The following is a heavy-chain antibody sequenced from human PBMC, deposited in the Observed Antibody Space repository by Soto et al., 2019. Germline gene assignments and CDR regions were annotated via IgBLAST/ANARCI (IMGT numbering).Heavy chain of an antibody. CDR1: GYTFSRYG. CDR2: ISGYNGDT. D-gene: IGHD2-8*01. Sequence: QGQLVQSGPEVKKSGASVKVSCKASGYTFSRYGISWVRQALGQGLEWMGWISGYNGDTKYAQKVQGRVTMTIDTSTYTAYMELRSLTSDDTAIYYCAKNGQPPYYYYGMDVW. V-gene: IGHV1-18*01. J-gene: IGHJ6*01. CDR3: AKNGQPPYYYYGMDV.